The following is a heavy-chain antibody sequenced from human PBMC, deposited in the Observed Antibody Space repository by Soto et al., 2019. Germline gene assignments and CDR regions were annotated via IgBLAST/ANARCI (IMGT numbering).Heavy chain of an antibody. CDR1: GGSISSGGYY. Sequence: PSETLSLTCTVSGGSISSGGYYWSWIRQHPGKGLEWTGYIYYSGSTYYNPSLKSRVTISVDTSKNQFSPKLSSVTAADTAVYYCARADHRNYDEYWLDPGVQGTLVTFSS. V-gene: IGHV4-31*03. J-gene: IGHJ5*02. CDR3: ARADHRNYDEYWLDP. D-gene: IGHD1-7*01. CDR2: IYYSGST.